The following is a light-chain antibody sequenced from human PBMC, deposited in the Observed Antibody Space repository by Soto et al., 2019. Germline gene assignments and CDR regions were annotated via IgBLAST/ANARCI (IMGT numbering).Light chain of an antibody. Sequence: EVVLTQSPGTLSLSPGERATLSCRASQSVSSSYLAWYQQKPGQAPRLLIYESSNRATGIAARFSGSGSGTDFTLSISRLEPEDFAVYYCQQYGSSPLISFGQGTRLEIK. V-gene: IGKV3-20*01. CDR1: QSVSSSY. CDR3: QQYGSSPLIS. J-gene: IGKJ5*01. CDR2: ESS.